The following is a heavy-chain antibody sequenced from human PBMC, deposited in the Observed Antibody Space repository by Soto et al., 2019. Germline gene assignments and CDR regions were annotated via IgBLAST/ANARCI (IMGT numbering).Heavy chain of an antibody. J-gene: IGHJ3*02. V-gene: IGHV1-69*13. CDR3: AREAYDSTGSPVSAAFDI. CDR1: GGTFSSYA. Sequence: WASVKVSCKASGGTFSSYAISWVRQAPGQGLEWMGGIIPIFGTANYAQKFQGRVTITADESTSTAYMELSSLRSEDTAVYYCAREAYDSTGSPVSAAFDIWGQGTMVTVSS. D-gene: IGHD3-22*01. CDR2: IIPIFGTA.